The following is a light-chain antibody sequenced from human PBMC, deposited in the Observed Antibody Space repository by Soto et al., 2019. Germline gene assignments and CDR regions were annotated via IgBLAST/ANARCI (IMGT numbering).Light chain of an antibody. Sequence: AIQVTQSPSSLSASVGDRVTITCRTSQGIRNDLGWYQQKPGKAPKLLIYAASSLQSGVPSRFSGSGSGTDFTLTIGSLQPEDFATYYCLQDYNYPHTFGQGTKLEIK. V-gene: IGKV1-6*01. CDR3: LQDYNYPHT. CDR1: QGIRND. J-gene: IGKJ2*01. CDR2: AAS.